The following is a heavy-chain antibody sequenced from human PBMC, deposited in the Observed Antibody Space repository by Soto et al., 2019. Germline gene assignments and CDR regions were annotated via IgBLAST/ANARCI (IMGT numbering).Heavy chain of an antibody. CDR2: IYSSGSS. V-gene: IGHV4-39*02. CDR1: GASISNHIYY. CDR3: ARGSWGYFDS. D-gene: IGHD3-16*01. Sequence: QLQLLESGPGLVKPSEALSLTCSVSGASISNHIYYWGWFRQPPGKGLEWIGKIYSSGSSYYSTGRVGRVTISVDSTKTKVSRRLSSVTAADTATDFGARGSWGYFDSWCQRSLVTVSS. J-gene: IGHJ4*02.